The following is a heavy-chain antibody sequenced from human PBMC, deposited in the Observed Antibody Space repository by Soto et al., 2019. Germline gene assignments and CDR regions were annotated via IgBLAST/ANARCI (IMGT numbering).Heavy chain of an antibody. CDR1: GFTFSRYT. CDR3: ARETTYDAFDI. CDR2: ISYDGNIK. V-gene: IGHV3-30-3*01. Sequence: QVQLVESGGGVVQPGRSLRLSCAASGFTFSRYTMHWVRQAPGKGLEWGALISYDGNIKYYADSVKGRFTISRDNSRNTLYLQINSLRPEDTAVYYCARETTYDAFDIWGQGTMVIVSS. J-gene: IGHJ3*02.